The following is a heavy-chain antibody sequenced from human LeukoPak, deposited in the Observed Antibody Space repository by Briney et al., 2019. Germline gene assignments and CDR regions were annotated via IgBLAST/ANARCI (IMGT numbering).Heavy chain of an antibody. CDR2: IRYDGSNK. Sequence: PGGSLRLSCAASGFTFSSYGMHWVRQAPGKGLEWVAFIRYDGSNKYYADSVKGRFTISRDNSKNALYLQMNSLRAEDTAVYYCARAYDYGDYGLGYWGQGTLVTVSS. J-gene: IGHJ4*02. D-gene: IGHD4-17*01. CDR1: GFTFSSYG. CDR3: ARAYDYGDYGLGY. V-gene: IGHV3-30*02.